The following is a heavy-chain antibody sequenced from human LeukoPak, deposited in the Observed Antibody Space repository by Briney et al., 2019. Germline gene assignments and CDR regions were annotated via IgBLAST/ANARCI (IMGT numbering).Heavy chain of an antibody. V-gene: IGHV3-30*02. CDR3: AKGGDLVATTYYFDY. CDR1: GFTFNSYG. J-gene: IGHJ4*02. D-gene: IGHD5-12*01. Sequence: PGGSLRLSCAASGFTFNSYGMHWVRQAPGKGLGWVAFIRYDGSNKYYADSVKGRFTISRDNSKNTLYVQMNGLRAEDTAVYYCAKGGDLVATTYYFDYWGQGTLVTVSS. CDR2: IRYDGSNK.